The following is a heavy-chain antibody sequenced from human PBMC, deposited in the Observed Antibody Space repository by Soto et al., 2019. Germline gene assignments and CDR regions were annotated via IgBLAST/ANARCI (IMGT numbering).Heavy chain of an antibody. J-gene: IGHJ6*03. Sequence: ASVKVSCKASGYTFTSYDINWVRQATGQGLEWMGWMNPNSGNTGYAQKFQGRVTMTRNTSISTAYMELSSLRSEDTAVYYCARPYSSSWYGMGDYYYMDVWGKGTTVTVSS. CDR3: ARPYSSSWYGMGDYYYMDV. V-gene: IGHV1-8*01. CDR1: GYTFTSYD. D-gene: IGHD6-13*01. CDR2: MNPNSGNT.